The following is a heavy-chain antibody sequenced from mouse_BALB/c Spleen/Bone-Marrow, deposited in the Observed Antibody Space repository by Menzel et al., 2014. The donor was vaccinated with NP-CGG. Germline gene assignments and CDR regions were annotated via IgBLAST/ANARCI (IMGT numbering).Heavy chain of an antibody. CDR2: IYPGDTDI. D-gene: IGHD1-1*01. J-gene: IGHJ4*01. V-gene: IGHV1-80*01. Sequence: VKLMESGAELVRPGSSVKISCKASGYAFSNYWMNWVKQRPGRGLEWIGQIYPGDTDIHYNGKFKGKATLTADKSSSTAYMQLSSLTSEDSAVYFCASRGDYSYAMDYWSQGTSVTVSS. CDR1: GYAFSNYW. CDR3: ASRGDYSYAMDY.